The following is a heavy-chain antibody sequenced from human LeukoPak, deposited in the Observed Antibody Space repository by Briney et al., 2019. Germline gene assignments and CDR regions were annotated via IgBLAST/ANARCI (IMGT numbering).Heavy chain of an antibody. CDR3: ARGGTATYYYYYMDV. CDR2: IIPIFGTA. CDR1: GYTFTSYD. D-gene: IGHD5-18*01. Sequence: GASVKVSCKASGYTFTSYDINWVRQAPGQGLEWMGGIIPIFGTANYAQKFQGRVTITADESTSTAYMELSSLRSEDTAVYYCARGGTATYYYYYMDVWGKGTTVTISS. V-gene: IGHV1-69*13. J-gene: IGHJ6*03.